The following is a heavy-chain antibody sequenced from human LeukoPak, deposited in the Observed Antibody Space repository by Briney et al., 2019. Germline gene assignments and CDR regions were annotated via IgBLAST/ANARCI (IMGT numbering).Heavy chain of an antibody. CDR1: GFTFSSYW. D-gene: IGHD3-3*01. Sequence: GGSLRLSCAASGFTFSSYWVSWVRQAPGKGLEWVANRKQDGSEKYYVDSVKGRFTISRDNAKNSLYPQMNNLRAEDTAVYYCARVYRDFWSGYYRFDYWGQGTLVTVSS. CDR3: ARVYRDFWSGYYRFDY. CDR2: RKQDGSEK. V-gene: IGHV3-7*01. J-gene: IGHJ4*02.